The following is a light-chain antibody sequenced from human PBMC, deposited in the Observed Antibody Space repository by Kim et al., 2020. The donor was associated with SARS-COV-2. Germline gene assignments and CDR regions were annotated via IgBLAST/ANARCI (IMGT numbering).Light chain of an antibody. CDR2: DAS. CDR3: HQYHSFPLT. Sequence: ASVGDRVTITCQASQDITTSVNLYQQKPGEGPKLLIYDASNLETGVPPRFSGSGSGTDFTFSISTLHPEDIATYYCHQYHSFPLTFGLGTRLEIK. CDR1: QDITTS. V-gene: IGKV1-33*01. J-gene: IGKJ5*01.